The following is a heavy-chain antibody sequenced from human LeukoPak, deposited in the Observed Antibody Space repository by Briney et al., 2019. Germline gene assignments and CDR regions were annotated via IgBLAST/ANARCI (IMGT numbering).Heavy chain of an antibody. CDR3: ARDLAGSYYDILTGYYNGFDY. V-gene: IGHV1-18*01. D-gene: IGHD3-9*01. CDR2: ISAYNGNT. Sequence: EASVKVSCKASGYTFTSYGISWVRQAPGQGLEWMGWISAYNGNTNYAQKLQGRVTMTTDTSTSTAYMELRSLRSDDTAVYYCARDLAGSYYDILTGYYNGFDYWGQGTLVTVSS. J-gene: IGHJ4*02. CDR1: GYTFTSYG.